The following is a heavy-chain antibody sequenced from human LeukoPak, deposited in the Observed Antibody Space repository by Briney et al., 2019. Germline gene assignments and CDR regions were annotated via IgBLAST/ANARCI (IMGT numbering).Heavy chain of an antibody. D-gene: IGHD2-2*01. CDR2: ISAYNGNT. V-gene: IGHV1-18*01. Sequence: ASVKVSCKASGYTFTSYGISWVRQAPGQGLEWMGWISAYNGNTNYAQMLQGRVTMTTDTSTSTAYMELRSLRSDDTAVYYCARAPAELGYCSSTSCPIDYGGQGPLVTVS. CDR3: ARAPAELGYCSSTSCPIDY. J-gene: IGHJ4*02. CDR1: GYTFTSYG.